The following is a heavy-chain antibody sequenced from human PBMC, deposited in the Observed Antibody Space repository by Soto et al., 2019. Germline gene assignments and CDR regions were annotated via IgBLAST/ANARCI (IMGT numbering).Heavy chain of an antibody. D-gene: IGHD5-12*01. Sequence: EVQLVESGGGLVQPGGSLRLSCAASGFTFSSYAMHWVRQAPGQGLEYVSAISSNGGSTYYANSVKGRFTISRDNGTNTLYLQMGSLRAEDMAVDYCARVDIVATSSFDYWGQVTLVTVSS. V-gene: IGHV3-64*01. CDR1: GFTFSSYA. J-gene: IGHJ4*02. CDR2: ISSNGGST. CDR3: ARVDIVATSSFDY.